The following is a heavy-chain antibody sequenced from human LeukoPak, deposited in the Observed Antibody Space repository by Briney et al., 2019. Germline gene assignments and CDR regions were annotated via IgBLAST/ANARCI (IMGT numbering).Heavy chain of an antibody. CDR1: GGSFSGYY. V-gene: IGHV3-7*01. J-gene: IGHJ4*02. D-gene: IGHD4-11*01. Sequence: ETLSLTCAVYGGSFSGYYWSWIRQPPGKGLEWVASIKQDGGETFYVDSVKGRFTISRDNAKNSLYLQMNSLRAEDTAVYYCTREDHSNYNYWGQGTLVTVSS. CDR2: IKQDGGET. CDR3: TREDHSNYNY.